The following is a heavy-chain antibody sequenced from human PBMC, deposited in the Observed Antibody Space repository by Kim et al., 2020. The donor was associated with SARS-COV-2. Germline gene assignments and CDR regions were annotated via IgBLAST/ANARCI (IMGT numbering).Heavy chain of an antibody. CDR3: ARDYIMVRGVNNYGMDV. Sequence: SETLSLTCTVSGGSVSSGSYYWSWIRQPPGKGLEWIGYIYYSGSTNYNPSLKSRVTISVDTSKNQFSLKLSSVTAADTAVYYCARDYIMVRGVNNYGMDVWGQGTTVTVSS. J-gene: IGHJ6*02. CDR2: IYYSGST. CDR1: GGSVSSGSYY. V-gene: IGHV4-61*01. D-gene: IGHD3-10*01.